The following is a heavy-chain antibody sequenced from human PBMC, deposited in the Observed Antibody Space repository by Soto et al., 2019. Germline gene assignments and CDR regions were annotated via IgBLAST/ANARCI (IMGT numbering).Heavy chain of an antibody. V-gene: IGHV1-69*12. J-gene: IGHJ2*01. CDR3: AQTLGLAVSGPGRFDL. CDR2: ITPIFGTP. Sequence: QVKLVQSGTEVKKPGSSVKVSCKASGGTFSRYAINWVRQAPGQGLEWMGGITPIFGTPNYAQNFQGRVTSTADGSTKTAYMELRRLRSEDTAVYYCAQTLGLAVSGPGRFDLWGRGTLVTVTS. CDR1: GGTFSRYA. D-gene: IGHD6-19*01.